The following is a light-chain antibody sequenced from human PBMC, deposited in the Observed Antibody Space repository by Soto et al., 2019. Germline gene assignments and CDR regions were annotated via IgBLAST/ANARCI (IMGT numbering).Light chain of an antibody. CDR2: ETS. CDR1: QSVGRF. V-gene: IGKV3-11*01. Sequence: EIVLTQAPATLSLSPGERATLSCRASQSVGRFVAWYQQKPGQAHSLLIYETSTGAIGSPVRFSGSGSGTDFSLTISGLDPEEFPRYYCQHRASWPISFRGGNKVEIK. J-gene: IGKJ4*01. CDR3: QHRASWPIS.